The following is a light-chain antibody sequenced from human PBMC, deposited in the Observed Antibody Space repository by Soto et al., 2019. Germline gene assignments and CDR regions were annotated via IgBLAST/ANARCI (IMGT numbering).Light chain of an antibody. J-gene: IGKJ1*01. CDR2: DAS. CDR3: QQYNRYWT. V-gene: IGKV1-5*01. Sequence: DIQMTQSPSTLWASEGDRVTITCRASQSITSWLAWYQQKPGKAPKLLIYDASSLENGVPSRFSGSGSGTVFTLTISSLQPDDYATYYCQQYNRYWTFGQGTKVEVK. CDR1: QSITSW.